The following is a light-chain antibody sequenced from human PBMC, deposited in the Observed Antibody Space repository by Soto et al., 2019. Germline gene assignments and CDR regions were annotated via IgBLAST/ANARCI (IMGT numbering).Light chain of an antibody. J-gene: IGKJ1*01. Sequence: TMMKKSPATEPVSRRESSSLSSRASQSVSIDLAWYQQKPGQAPRLLIYGASTRATDIPPSFTGSGSGTEFTLTISRLEPEDFAVYYCQQYGSSGTCGQGTKVDIK. V-gene: IGKV3-15*01. CDR3: QQYGSSGT. CDR2: GAS. CDR1: QSVSID.